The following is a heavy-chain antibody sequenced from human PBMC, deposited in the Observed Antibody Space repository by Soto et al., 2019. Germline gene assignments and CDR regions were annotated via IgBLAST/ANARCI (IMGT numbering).Heavy chain of an antibody. CDR2: TSHDGHFK. D-gene: IGHD3-3*01. CDR3: GKDLEWAGPFNGMHV. V-gene: IGHV3-30*19. J-gene: IGHJ6*02. CDR1: DSALRQYG. Sequence: QVHLVESGGGAVQPGESLRLSCAASDSALRQYGLHWVRQAPGKGLEWVAVTSHDGHFKYYTDSVRGRFTSSTDNFKSTVELQMNSLRPEDTGSYYCGKDLEWAGPFNGMHVWGEGTTVTV.